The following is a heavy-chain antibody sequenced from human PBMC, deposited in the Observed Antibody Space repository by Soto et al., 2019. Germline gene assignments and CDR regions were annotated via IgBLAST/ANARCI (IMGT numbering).Heavy chain of an antibody. CDR3: VYSSGWYYFDY. Sequence: QVQLQESGPGLVKPSETLSLTCTVSGGSISSYYWSWIRQPPGKGLEWIGYAYYSGSTNFNPSLKSRVTISVDTSKNQFSLKLSSVTAADTAVYYCVYSSGWYYFDYWGQGTLVTVSS. J-gene: IGHJ4*02. D-gene: IGHD6-19*01. V-gene: IGHV4-59*01. CDR1: GGSISSYY. CDR2: AYYSGST.